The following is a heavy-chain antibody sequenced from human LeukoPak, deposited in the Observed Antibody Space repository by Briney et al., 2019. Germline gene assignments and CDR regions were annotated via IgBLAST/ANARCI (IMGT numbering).Heavy chain of an antibody. V-gene: IGHV1-2*02. CDR1: GYTFTGYY. D-gene: IGHD2-15*01. J-gene: IGHJ6*03. Sequence: SVKVSCKASGYTFTGYYMHWVRQAPGQGLEWMGWINPNSGGTNYAQKFQGRVTMTRDTSISTAYMELSGLRSDDTAVYYCARGVVAATFYYYMDVWDKGTTVTVSS. CDR3: ARGVVAATFYYYMDV. CDR2: INPNSGGT.